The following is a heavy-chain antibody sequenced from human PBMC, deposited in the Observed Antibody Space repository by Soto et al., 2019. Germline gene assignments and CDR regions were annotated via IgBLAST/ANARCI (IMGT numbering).Heavy chain of an antibody. CDR2: IYYSKST. J-gene: IGHJ5*02. V-gene: IGHV4-31*01. CDR1: GGSISSGGYY. CDR3: ARSVFP. Sequence: SETLSLTCTVSGGSISSGGYYWSWIRQHPGKGLEWIGYIYYSKSTYYNPSLKSLVTISLDTSKNQFSLNLTSVTAADTAVYYCARSVFPWGQGTLVTVSS.